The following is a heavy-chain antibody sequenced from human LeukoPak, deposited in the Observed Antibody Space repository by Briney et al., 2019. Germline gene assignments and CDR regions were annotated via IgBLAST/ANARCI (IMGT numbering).Heavy chain of an antibody. CDR2: IYYSGST. V-gene: IGHV4-39*07. J-gene: IGHJ3*02. D-gene: IGHD3-22*01. CDR1: GGSISSSSYY. CDR3: ASAGPDRAFDI. Sequence: PSETLSLTCTVSGGSISSSSYYWGWTRQPPGKGLEWIGSIYYSGSTYYNPSLKSRVTISVDTSKNQFSLRLSSVTAADTAVYYCASAGPDRAFDIWGQGTMVTVSS.